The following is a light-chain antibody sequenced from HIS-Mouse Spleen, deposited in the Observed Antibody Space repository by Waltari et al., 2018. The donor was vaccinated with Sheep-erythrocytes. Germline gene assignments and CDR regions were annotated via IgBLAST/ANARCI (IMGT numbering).Light chain of an antibody. J-gene: IGKJ2*01. CDR1: QSLVHSDGNTY. CDR2: KVS. Sequence: DVVMTQSPLSLPVTLGQPASLPCRSSQSLVHSDGNTYLNWFQQRPGQSPRRLISKVSNRDSGVPDRFSGSGSGTDFTLKISRVEAEDVGVYYCMQGTFGQGTKLEIK. V-gene: IGKV2-30*02. CDR3: MQGT.